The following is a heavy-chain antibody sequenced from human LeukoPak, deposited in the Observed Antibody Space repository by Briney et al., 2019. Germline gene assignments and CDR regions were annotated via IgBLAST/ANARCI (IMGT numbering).Heavy chain of an antibody. CDR1: GGTFSSYA. J-gene: IGHJ3*02. Sequence: ASVKVSCKASGGTFSSYAISWVRQAPGQGLEWMGGIIPIFGTANYAQKFRGRVTITADESTSTAYMELSSLRSEDTAVYYCARDHGQWPLRADAFDIWGQGTMVTVSS. D-gene: IGHD6-19*01. V-gene: IGHV1-69*13. CDR2: IIPIFGTA. CDR3: ARDHGQWPLRADAFDI.